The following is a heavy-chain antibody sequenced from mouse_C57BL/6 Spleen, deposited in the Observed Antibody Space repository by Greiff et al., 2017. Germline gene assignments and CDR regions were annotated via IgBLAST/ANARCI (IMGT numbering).Heavy chain of an antibody. CDR1: GYTFTDHT. Sequence: VQLVESDAELVKPGASVKISCKVSGYTFTDHTIHWMKQRPEQGLEWIGYIYPRDGSTKYNEKFKGKATLTADKSSSTAYMQLNSLTSEDSAVYVCARKGGNPYYYAMDYWGQGTSVTVSS. CDR3: ARKGGNPYYYAMDY. CDR2: IYPRDGST. V-gene: IGHV1-78*01. J-gene: IGHJ4*01. D-gene: IGHD2-1*01.